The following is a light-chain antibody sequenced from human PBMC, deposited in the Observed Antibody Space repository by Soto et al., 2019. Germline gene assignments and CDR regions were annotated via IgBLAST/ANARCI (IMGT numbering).Light chain of an antibody. CDR2: GAS. CDR1: QSVSSNY. CDR3: QQFGRSPPSWT. J-gene: IGKJ1*01. V-gene: IGKV3-20*01. Sequence: ETVLTQSPGTLSLSPGERATLSCRASQSVSSNYLAWYQQKPGQAPRLHIYGASTRATGIPDRFSGSGSGKDFTLTVSRLEPEDYAVYYCQQFGRSPPSWTFGQGTKVEIK.